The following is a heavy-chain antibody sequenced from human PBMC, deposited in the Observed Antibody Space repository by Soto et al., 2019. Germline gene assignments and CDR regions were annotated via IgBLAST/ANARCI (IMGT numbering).Heavy chain of an antibody. CDR1: GYTFIDYG. V-gene: IGHV1-18*01. CDR3: ARHDGPDSSGWEY. CDR2: ISAYNGNT. J-gene: IGHJ4*02. Sequence: ASVKVSCKASGYTFIDYGFSWVRQAPGQGLEWMGWISAYNGNTRNAQKFQGRLTMTRETSTSTAYMELRSLRSDDTAVYYCARHDGPDSSGWEYWGQGTLVTVSS. D-gene: IGHD6-19*01.